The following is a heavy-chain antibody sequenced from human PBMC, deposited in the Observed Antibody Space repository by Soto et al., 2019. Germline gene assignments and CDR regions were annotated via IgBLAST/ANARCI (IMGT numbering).Heavy chain of an antibody. Sequence: GESLKISCNGSGYTFTNYWIGWVRQMPGKGLEWMGIIYPGDSDTKYNPSFQGQVTISADKSITTTYLQWSSLKASDTAIYYCAASIFYYGMDVWAQGTTVTVSS. CDR3: AASIFYYGMDV. V-gene: IGHV5-51*01. CDR2: IYPGDSDT. CDR1: GYTFTNYW. J-gene: IGHJ6*02.